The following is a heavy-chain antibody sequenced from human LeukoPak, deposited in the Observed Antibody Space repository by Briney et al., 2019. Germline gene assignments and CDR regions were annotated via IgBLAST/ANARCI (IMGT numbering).Heavy chain of an antibody. CDR2: IKQDGSEK. CDR3: TREYYYGSGSYPRY. Sequence: GGSLRLSCAASGFTFSSYAMSWVRQAPGKGLEWVANIKQDGSEKYSVDSVKGRFTISRDNAKNSLYLQMNSLRAEDTAVYYCTREYYYGSGSYPRYWGQGTLVTVSS. CDR1: GFTFSSYA. J-gene: IGHJ4*02. V-gene: IGHV3-7*04. D-gene: IGHD3-10*01.